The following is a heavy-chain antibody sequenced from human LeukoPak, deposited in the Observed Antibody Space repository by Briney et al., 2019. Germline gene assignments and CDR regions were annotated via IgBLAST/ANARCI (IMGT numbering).Heavy chain of an antibody. CDR1: GGSMSPYY. J-gene: IGHJ6*03. CDR3: AALWKKGAARNYYYYYMDV. D-gene: IGHD3-10*01. V-gene: IGHV4-59*12. CDR2: IYYSGST. Sequence: SETLSLTCTVSGGSMSPYYWTWIRQPPGKGLEYIGYIYYSGSTNYSPSLKSRVTISVDTSKNQFSLKLSSVTAADTAVYYCAALWKKGAARNYYYYYMDVWGKETTVAISS.